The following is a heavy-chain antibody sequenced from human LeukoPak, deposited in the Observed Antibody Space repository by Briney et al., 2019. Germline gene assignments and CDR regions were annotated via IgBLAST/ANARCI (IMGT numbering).Heavy chain of an antibody. Sequence: SETLSLTCTVSGGSISSSSYYWGWIRQPPGKELEWIGSIYYSGSTYYNPSLKSRVTISVDTSKNQFSLKLSSVTAADTAVYYCARQREAYYYYMDVWGKGTTVTVSS. CDR2: IYYSGST. J-gene: IGHJ6*03. CDR1: GGSISSSSYY. V-gene: IGHV4-39*01. D-gene: IGHD1-26*01. CDR3: ARQREAYYYYMDV.